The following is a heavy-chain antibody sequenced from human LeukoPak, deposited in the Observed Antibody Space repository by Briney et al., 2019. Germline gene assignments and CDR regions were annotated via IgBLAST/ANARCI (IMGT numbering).Heavy chain of an antibody. V-gene: IGHV4-39*01. CDR2: IYYSGGT. CDR3: ARRNYSYGSGTAFDY. J-gene: IGHJ4*02. CDR1: GGSISSSHY. D-gene: IGHD3-10*01. Sequence: PSETLSLTCAVSGGSISSSHYWGWIRQSPGKGLEYIGSIYYSGGTYYNPSLKSRVSIFVDTSKNQFSLRLSSVTAADTAVYYCARRNYSYGSGTAFDYWGQGTLVTVSS.